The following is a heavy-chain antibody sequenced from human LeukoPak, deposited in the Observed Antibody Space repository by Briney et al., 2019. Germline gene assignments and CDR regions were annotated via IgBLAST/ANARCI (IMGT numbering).Heavy chain of an antibody. D-gene: IGHD6-19*01. Sequence: GRSLRLSCAASGFRYCGYSMNWVPQAPGEGLEWVSYISRSGSTIDHPYSVEGPFTISRDKANNSRYLQMNSLRDEDTAVYYCARDGSAVAGFDDWGQGTLVTVSS. CDR3: ARDGSAVAGFDD. CDR2: ISRSGSTI. V-gene: IGHV3-48*02. CDR1: GFRYCGYS. J-gene: IGHJ4*02.